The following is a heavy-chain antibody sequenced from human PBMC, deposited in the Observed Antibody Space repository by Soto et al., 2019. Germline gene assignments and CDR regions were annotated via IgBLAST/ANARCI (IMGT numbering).Heavy chain of an antibody. CDR1: GFTLSSYS. CDR3: ARDPESSLDNGQMDV. Sequence: PGGSLRLSCAASGFTLSSYSMNWVRQAPGKGLEWVSYISSSSSTIYYADSVKGRFTISRDNAKNSLYLQMNSLRDEDTAVYYCARDPESSLDNGQMDVWGQGTTVTVSS. CDR2: ISSSSSTI. D-gene: IGHD2-2*03. J-gene: IGHJ6*02. V-gene: IGHV3-48*02.